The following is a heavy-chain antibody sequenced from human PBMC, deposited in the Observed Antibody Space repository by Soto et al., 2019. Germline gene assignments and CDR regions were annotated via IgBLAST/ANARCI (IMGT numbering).Heavy chain of an antibody. Sequence: SVKVSCKASGGTFSSYAISWVRQAPGQGLGWMGGIIPIFGTANYAQKFQGRVTITADESTSTAYMELSSLRSEDTAVYYCARRPISPRGGWFDPWGQGTLVTVSS. CDR1: GGTFSSYA. CDR2: IIPIFGTA. J-gene: IGHJ5*02. V-gene: IGHV1-69*13. D-gene: IGHD3-10*01. CDR3: ARRPISPRGGWFDP.